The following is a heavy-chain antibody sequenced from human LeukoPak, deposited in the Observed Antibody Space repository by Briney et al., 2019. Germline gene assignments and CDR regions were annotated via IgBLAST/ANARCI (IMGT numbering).Heavy chain of an antibody. CDR1: GITLSNYG. CDR3: AKAQESLGSGSFFDY. CDR2: ISYDGSSK. V-gene: IGHV3-30*18. D-gene: IGHD3-10*01. Sequence: GGSLRLSCAVSGITLSNYGMSWVRQAPGKGLEWVAVISYDGSSKYYADSVKGRFTISRDNSKNTLWLQMNSLRAENTAVYFCAKAQESLGSGSFFDYWGQGTLVTVSS. J-gene: IGHJ4*02.